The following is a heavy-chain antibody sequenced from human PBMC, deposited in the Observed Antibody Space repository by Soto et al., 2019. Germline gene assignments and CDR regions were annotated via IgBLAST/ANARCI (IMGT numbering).Heavy chain of an antibody. CDR3: VTYSGSVTGPV. CDR1: GFTFRTAW. CDR2: IKSNADGGTV. J-gene: IGHJ3*01. D-gene: IGHD1-26*01. V-gene: IGHV3-15*07. Sequence: GGSLRLSCAASGFTFRTAWMHWARQAPGKGLEWVGRIKSNADGGTVDYAAPVKGRFTISRDDSENTMSLQMSSLKTEDTAVYYCVTYSGSVTGPVWGQGTMVTVSS.